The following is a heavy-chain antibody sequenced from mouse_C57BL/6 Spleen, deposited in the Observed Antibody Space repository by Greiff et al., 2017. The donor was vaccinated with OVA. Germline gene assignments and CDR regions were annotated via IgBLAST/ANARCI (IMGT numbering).Heavy chain of an antibody. CDR1: GYTFTSYW. CDR2: IYPGSGST. CDR3: ARGSDGDDY. Sequence: QVHVKQPGAELVKPGASVKMSCKASGYTFTSYWITWVKQRPGQGLEWIGDIYPGSGSTNYNEKFKSKATLTVDTSSSTAYMQLSSLTSEDSAVYYCARGSDGDDYWGQGTTLTVSS. V-gene: IGHV1-55*01. J-gene: IGHJ2*01.